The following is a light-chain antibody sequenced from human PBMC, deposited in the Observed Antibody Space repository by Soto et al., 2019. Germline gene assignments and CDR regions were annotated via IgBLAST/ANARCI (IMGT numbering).Light chain of an antibody. J-gene: IGLJ1*01. CDR2: EGS. CDR3: CSYAGFSTYV. V-gene: IGLV2-23*01. Sequence: QSVLTQPASVSGSPGQSITISCTGTSSDVGTYNLVSWYQQHPGKAPKLMIYEGSKRPSGVSNRFSGSKSGNTASLTISGLQAEDEADYYCCSYAGFSTYVFATGTKLTVL. CDR1: SSDVGTYNL.